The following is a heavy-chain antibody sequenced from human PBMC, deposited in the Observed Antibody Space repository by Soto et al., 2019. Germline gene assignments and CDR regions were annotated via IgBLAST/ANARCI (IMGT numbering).Heavy chain of an antibody. J-gene: IGHJ5*02. CDR3: ARTIMGGSQWFDP. V-gene: IGHV4-39*01. CDR1: GGSISSSSYY. D-gene: IGHD5-12*01. CDR2: IYYSGST. Sequence: PSETLSLTCTVSGGSISSSSYYWGWIRQPPGKGLEWIGSIYYSGSTYYNPSLKSRVTISVDTSKNQFSLKLSSVTAADTAVYYCARTIMGGSQWFDPWGQGTLVTVSS.